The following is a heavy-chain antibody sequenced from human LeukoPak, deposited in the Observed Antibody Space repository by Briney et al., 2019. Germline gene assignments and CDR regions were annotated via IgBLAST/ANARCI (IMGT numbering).Heavy chain of an antibody. D-gene: IGHD3-3*01. CDR2: IYYSGST. Sequence: SETLSLTCTVSGGSISSYYWSWIRQPPGKGLEWIGYIYYSGSTNYNPSLKSRVTISVDTSKNQFSLKLSSVTAADTAVYYCAIGHYDFWSGPDYFDYWGQGTLVTVSS. J-gene: IGHJ4*02. V-gene: IGHV4-59*01. CDR1: GGSISSYY. CDR3: AIGHYDFWSGPDYFDY.